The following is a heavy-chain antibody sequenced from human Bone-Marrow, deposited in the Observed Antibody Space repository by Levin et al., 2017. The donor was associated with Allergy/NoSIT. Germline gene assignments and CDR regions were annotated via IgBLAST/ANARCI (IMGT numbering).Heavy chain of an antibody. CDR1: GFTVSSNY. Sequence: GGSLRLSCAASGFTVSSNYMSWVRQAPGQGPAWVSFIYSVGSTYYADSVTGRFTISRDNSKNTLYLQMNSLRAEDTAVYYCARGWFGELLSHWGQGTLVTVSS. J-gene: IGHJ4*02. D-gene: IGHD3-10*01. CDR3: ARGWFGELLSH. V-gene: IGHV3-53*01. CDR2: IYSVGST.